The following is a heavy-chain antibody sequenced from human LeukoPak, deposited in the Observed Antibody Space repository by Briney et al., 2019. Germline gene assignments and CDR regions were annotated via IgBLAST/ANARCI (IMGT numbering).Heavy chain of an antibody. CDR2: IKSKTDGGTT. V-gene: IGHV3-15*01. D-gene: IGHD1-14*01. CDR1: GFTFSNAW. CDR3: ATPSMTRTYRRDY. J-gene: IGHJ4*02. Sequence: GGSLRLSCAASGFTFSNAWMSWVRQAPGKGLEWVGRIKSKTDGGTTDYAAPVKGRFTISRDDSKDTLYLQMNSLKTEGTAVYYCATPSMTRTYRRDYWGQGTLVTVSS.